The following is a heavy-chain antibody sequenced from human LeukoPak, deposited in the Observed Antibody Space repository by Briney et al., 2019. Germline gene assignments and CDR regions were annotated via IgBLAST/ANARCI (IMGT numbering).Heavy chain of an antibody. CDR2: ISGSGGST. Sequence: GGSLRLSCAASGFTFSSYAMRWVRQAPGKGLEWVSGISGSGGSTYYADSVKGRFTISRDNSKNTLYLQMNSLRAEDTAVYYCAKDRDDCGSGSFDYWGQGTLVTVSS. V-gene: IGHV3-23*01. D-gene: IGHD3-10*01. CDR3: AKDRDDCGSGSFDY. J-gene: IGHJ4*02. CDR1: GFTFSSYA.